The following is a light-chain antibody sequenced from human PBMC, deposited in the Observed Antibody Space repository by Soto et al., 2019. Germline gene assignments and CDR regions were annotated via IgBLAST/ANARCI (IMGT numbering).Light chain of an antibody. CDR1: SSDVGYYNF. J-gene: IGLJ1*01. Sequence: QSALTQPASVSESPGQSITISCTGTSSDVGYYNFVSWYQQHPGKDPKLIIFEVTNRPSGVSNRFSGSKSGNTASLTISGLQAEDEADYYCISYTTDSIHVFGTVTKLTVL. CDR3: ISYTTDSIHV. V-gene: IGLV2-14*01. CDR2: EVT.